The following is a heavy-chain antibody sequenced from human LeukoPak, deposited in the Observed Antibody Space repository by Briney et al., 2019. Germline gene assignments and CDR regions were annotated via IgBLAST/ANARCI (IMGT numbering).Heavy chain of an antibody. Sequence: KSGGSLRPSGAASGYTFSSYQMNWVRQAPGKGLEWVSYISSSSSYTNYADSVKGRFTISRDNAKNSLYLQMNSLRAEDTAVYYCARATVKGPTGWFDPWGQGTLVTVSS. J-gene: IGHJ5*02. CDR2: ISSSSSYT. V-gene: IGHV3-21*05. CDR1: GYTFSSYQ. D-gene: IGHD4-17*01. CDR3: ARATVKGPTGWFDP.